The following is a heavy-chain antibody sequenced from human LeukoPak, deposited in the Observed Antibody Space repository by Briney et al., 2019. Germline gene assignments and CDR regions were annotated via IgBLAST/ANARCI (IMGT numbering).Heavy chain of an antibody. Sequence: PGGSLRLSRAASGFSYNYYSMNWVRQAPGQGLEWVSSISSSSRYIYYADSVKGRFTISRDNAKNSLYLQMNSLRAEDTAVYYCARDREEDYYMDVWGKGTTVTVSS. V-gene: IGHV3-21*01. CDR1: GFSYNYYS. CDR3: ARDREEDYYMDV. D-gene: IGHD3-10*01. CDR2: ISSSSRYI. J-gene: IGHJ6*03.